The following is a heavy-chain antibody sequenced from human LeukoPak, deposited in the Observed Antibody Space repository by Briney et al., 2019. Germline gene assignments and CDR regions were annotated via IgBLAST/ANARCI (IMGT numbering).Heavy chain of an antibody. CDR2: IRSKANSYAT. CDR1: GFTFSDSA. V-gene: IGHV3-73*01. CDR3: TRRSTISAPDY. D-gene: IGHD3-9*01. J-gene: IGHJ4*02. Sequence: GGSLKLSCASSGFTFSDSAIHWVRQASGQGLEGVGRIRSKANSYATAYAASLKGRFTISRDDSKNTAYLQMNSLKSEDTAVYYCTRRSTISAPDYWGQGTLVTVSS.